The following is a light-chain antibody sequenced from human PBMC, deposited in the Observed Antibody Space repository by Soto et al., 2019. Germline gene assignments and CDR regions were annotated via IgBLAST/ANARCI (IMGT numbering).Light chain of an antibody. Sequence: EIVLTQSPATLSSSPGERATLSCRASQSVSFYFAWYQQKPGQAPRLLIYDASYRAPGIPSRFSVSGSGTDFTLTISSLQPDDVAVYYCQQRSNWPYTVGQGTKLDIK. J-gene: IGKJ2*01. CDR1: QSVSFY. CDR3: QQRSNWPYT. V-gene: IGKV3-11*01. CDR2: DAS.